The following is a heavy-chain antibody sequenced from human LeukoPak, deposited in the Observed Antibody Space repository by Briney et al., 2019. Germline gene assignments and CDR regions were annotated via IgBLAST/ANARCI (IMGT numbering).Heavy chain of an antibody. CDR3: ARGLPSGTTGTTPS. CDR1: GYTFIGYY. D-gene: IGHD1-1*01. CDR2: INPSTGGT. Sequence: GASVKVSCEASGYTFIGYYMHWVRQAPGQGLEWMGRINPSTGGTNSAQKFQGRVTITADKSTSTAYMELSSLRSEDTAVYYCARGLPSGTTGTTPSWGQGTLVTVSS. V-gene: IGHV1-2*06. J-gene: IGHJ4*02.